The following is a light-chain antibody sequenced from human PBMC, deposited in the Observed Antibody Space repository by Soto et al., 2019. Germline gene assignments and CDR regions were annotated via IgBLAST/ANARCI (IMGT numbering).Light chain of an antibody. Sequence: DIQMTQSPSTLSASVGDRVTITCRASQSISSWLAWYQQKPGKAPKLLIYDASSLESGVPSRFSGSRSGAEFTLTISSLQSEDFAVYYCQHYVNWPLTFGGGTKVESK. CDR3: QHYVNWPLT. CDR1: QSISSW. J-gene: IGKJ4*01. CDR2: DAS. V-gene: IGKV1-5*01.